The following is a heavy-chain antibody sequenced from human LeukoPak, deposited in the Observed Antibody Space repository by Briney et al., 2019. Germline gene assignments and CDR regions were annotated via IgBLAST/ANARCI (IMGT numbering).Heavy chain of an antibody. J-gene: IGHJ6*04. Sequence: ASVKVSCKASGYTFTSYGISWVRQAPGQGLEWMGWISAYNGNTNYAQKLQGRVTMTTDTSTSTAYMELRSLRSDDTAVYFCARAYTSQDDNDIGYYGMDVWGKGTTVTVSS. CDR3: ARAYTSQDDNDIGYYGMDV. CDR2: ISAYNGNT. D-gene: IGHD3-9*01. V-gene: IGHV1-18*04. CDR1: GYTFTSYG.